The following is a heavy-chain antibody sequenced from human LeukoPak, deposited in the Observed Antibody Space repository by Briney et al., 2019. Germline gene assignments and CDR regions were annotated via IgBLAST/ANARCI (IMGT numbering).Heavy chain of an antibody. J-gene: IGHJ5*02. D-gene: IGHD6-13*01. V-gene: IGHV4-31*03. CDR1: GGSISSAGYY. CDR3: ARATGGAAAADFDP. Sequence: SQTLSLTCTVSGGSISSAGYYWSWIRQRPGKGLEWMGFIYYSGTTYYNPSLKSRVFISLNTSQNQVSLQLSSVTAADTAVYYCARATGGAAAADFDPWGQGTLVTVSS. CDR2: IYYSGTT.